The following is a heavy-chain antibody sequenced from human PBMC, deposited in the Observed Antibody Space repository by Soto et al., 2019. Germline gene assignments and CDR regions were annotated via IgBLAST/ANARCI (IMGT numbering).Heavy chain of an antibody. J-gene: IGHJ4*02. D-gene: IGHD4-17*01. CDR3: ANAEPAYGDYEENY. V-gene: IGHV3-30*18. CDR1: GFTFSSYG. Sequence: GGSLRLSCAASGFTFSSYGMHWVRQAPGKGLEWVAVISYDGSNKYYADSVKGRFTISRDNSKNTLYLQMNSLRAEDTAVYYCANAEPAYGDYEENYWGQGTLVTVSS. CDR2: ISYDGSNK.